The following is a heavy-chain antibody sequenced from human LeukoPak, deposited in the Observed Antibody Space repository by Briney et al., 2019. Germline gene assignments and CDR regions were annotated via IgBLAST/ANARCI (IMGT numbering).Heavy chain of an antibody. CDR1: GGGISSYY. V-gene: IGHV4-59*01. CDR2: IYYSGST. D-gene: IGHD6-13*01. J-gene: IGHJ4*02. CDR3: ARVHIAAAGPYYFDY. Sequence: PSETLSLTCTVSGGGISSYYCSWIRPPPGKGLECVVYIYYSGSTNYHPSLKSRVTISVDTSKNQFSLKLSSVTAADTAVYYCARVHIAAAGPYYFDYWGQGTLVTVSS.